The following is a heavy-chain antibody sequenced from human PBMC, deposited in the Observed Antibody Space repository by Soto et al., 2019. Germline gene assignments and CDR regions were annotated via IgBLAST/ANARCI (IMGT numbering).Heavy chain of an antibody. D-gene: IGHD6-19*01. CDR1: GGSISNSY. Sequence: TETLPLPCTVSGGSISNSYWTWIRQPPGKGLEWIGNIHNSGNTNYNPSLKSRLTISVDTSKNHFSLKLSPVTAADTAVYYCARRSDWFDYWGQGTLVTVS. J-gene: IGHJ4*02. V-gene: IGHV4-4*09. CDR3: ARRSDWFDY. CDR2: IHNSGNT.